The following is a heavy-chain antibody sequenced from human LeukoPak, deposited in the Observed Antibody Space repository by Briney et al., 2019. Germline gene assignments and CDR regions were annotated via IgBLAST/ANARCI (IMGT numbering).Heavy chain of an antibody. CDR3: ARAYGANYRYDS. CDR2: ISYSGST. J-gene: IGHJ4*02. D-gene: IGHD4/OR15-4a*01. Sequence: PSVTLSLTCTVSGGSISSYYWSWIRQPPGKGLEWIGYISYSGSTNYNPSLKSRVTISVDTSKNQFSLKLSSVTAADAAVYYCARAYGANYRYDSWGQGTLVTVSS. CDR1: GGSISSYY. V-gene: IGHV4-59*01.